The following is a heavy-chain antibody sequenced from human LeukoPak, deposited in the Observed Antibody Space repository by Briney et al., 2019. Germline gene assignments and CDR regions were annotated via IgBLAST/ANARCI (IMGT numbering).Heavy chain of an antibody. V-gene: IGHV4-61*02. CDR3: ARGSYYYGSGSYYLLGWFDP. CDR1: GDSISSNNYC. CDR2: IYTSGST. J-gene: IGHJ5*02. D-gene: IGHD3-10*01. Sequence: SETLSLTCTVSGDSISSNNYCWGWIRQPPGKGLEWIGRIYTSGSTNYNPSLKSRVTISVDTSKNQFSLKLSSVTAADTAVYYCARGSYYYGSGSYYLLGWFDPWGQGTLVTVSS.